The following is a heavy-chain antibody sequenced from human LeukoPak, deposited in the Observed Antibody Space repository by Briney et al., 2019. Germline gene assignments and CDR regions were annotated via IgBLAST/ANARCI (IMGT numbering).Heavy chain of an antibody. Sequence: GGSLRLSCAASGFTFDDYGMSWVRQAPGKGLEWVSGINWNGGSTGYADSVKGRFTISRDNAKNSLYLQMNSLRAEDTAVYYCARDLTASDEGDAFDIWGQGTMVTVSS. CDR3: ARDLTASDEGDAFDI. J-gene: IGHJ3*02. D-gene: IGHD4/OR15-4a*01. V-gene: IGHV3-20*04. CDR1: GFTFDDYG. CDR2: INWNGGST.